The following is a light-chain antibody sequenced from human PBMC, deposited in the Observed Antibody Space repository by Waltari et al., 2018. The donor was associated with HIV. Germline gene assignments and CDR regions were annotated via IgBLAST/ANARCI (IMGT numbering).Light chain of an antibody. V-gene: IGKV1-33*01. CDR2: DAS. J-gene: IGKJ4*01. CDR1: QDISNS. Sequence: DIQMTQSPSSPSASVRHRVTITCHASQDISNSLTWYQQKPGKAPQLLIYDASNLETGLPSMCSGSGCATYFTFTTSRLQPDDIATYYCQQYDNLPLTFGGGTKVEIK. CDR3: QQYDNLPLT.